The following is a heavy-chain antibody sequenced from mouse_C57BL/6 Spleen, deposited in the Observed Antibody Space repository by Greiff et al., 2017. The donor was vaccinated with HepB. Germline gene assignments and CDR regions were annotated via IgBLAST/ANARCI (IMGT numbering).Heavy chain of an antibody. J-gene: IGHJ4*01. CDR2: ISYDGSN. CDR3: ARDRDGRSYYAMDY. V-gene: IGHV3-6*01. CDR1: GYSITSGYY. D-gene: IGHD2-3*01. Sequence: EVKLQESGPGLVKPSQSLSLTCSVTGYSITSGYYWNWIRQFPGNKLEWMGYISYDGSNNYNPSLKNRISITRDTSKNQFFLKLNSVTTEDTATYYCARDRDGRSYYAMDYWGQGTSVTVSS.